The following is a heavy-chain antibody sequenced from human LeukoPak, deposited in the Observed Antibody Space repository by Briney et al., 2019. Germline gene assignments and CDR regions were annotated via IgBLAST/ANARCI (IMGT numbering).Heavy chain of an antibody. CDR1: GYTFTSYD. V-gene: IGHV1-2*02. CDR3: ARYYIEGRCFDY. CDR2: INPNSGGT. D-gene: IGHD3-10*01. Sequence: ASVKVSCKASGYTFTSYDINWVRQATGQGLGWMGWINPNSGGTNYAQKFQGRVTMTRDTSIRTAYMELSRLRSDDTVMYYCARYYIEGRCFDYWGQGTLVTVSS. J-gene: IGHJ4*02.